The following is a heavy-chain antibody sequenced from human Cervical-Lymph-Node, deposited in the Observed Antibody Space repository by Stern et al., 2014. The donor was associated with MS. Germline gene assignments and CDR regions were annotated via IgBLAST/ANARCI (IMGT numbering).Heavy chain of an antibody. J-gene: IGHJ4*02. CDR2: IFPGGSDI. Sequence: EVHLVESGPEVKRPGESLKISCQASGYTFTSYWIGWVRQMPGKGLEWIAIIFPGGSDIRYSPSFHGRVHISANKSGSTAYLQWNNLKASDSAIYYWARQRYFDYWGQGTLVTVSS. CDR3: ARQRYFDY. CDR1: GYTFTSYW. V-gene: IGHV5-51*01.